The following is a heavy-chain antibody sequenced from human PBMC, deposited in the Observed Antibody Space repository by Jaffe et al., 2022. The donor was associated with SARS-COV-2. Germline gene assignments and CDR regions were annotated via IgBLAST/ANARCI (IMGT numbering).Heavy chain of an antibody. V-gene: IGHV3-20*01. CDR2: INWNGGST. D-gene: IGHD3-10*01. CDR3: ARFVGSFGEWYYYGMDV. Sequence: EVQLVESGGGVVRPGGSLRLSCAASGFTFDDYGMSWVRQAPGKGLEWVSGINWNGGSTGYADSVKGRFTISRDNAKNSLYLQMNSLRAEDTALYHCARFVGSFGEWYYYGMDVWGQGTTVTVSS. CDR1: GFTFDDYG. J-gene: IGHJ6*02.